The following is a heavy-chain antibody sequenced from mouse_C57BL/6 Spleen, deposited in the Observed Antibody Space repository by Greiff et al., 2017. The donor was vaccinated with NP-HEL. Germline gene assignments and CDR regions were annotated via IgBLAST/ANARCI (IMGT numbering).Heavy chain of an antibody. CDR2: IYPRSGNT. Sequence: VQVVESGAELARPGASVKLSCKASGYTFTSYGISWVKQRTGQGLEWIGEIYPRSGNTYYNEKFKGKATLTADKSSSTAYMELRSLTSEDSAVYFCARRENDYDAMDYWGQGTSVTVSS. CDR1: GYTFTSYG. CDR3: ARRENDYDAMDY. V-gene: IGHV1-81*01. J-gene: IGHJ4*01.